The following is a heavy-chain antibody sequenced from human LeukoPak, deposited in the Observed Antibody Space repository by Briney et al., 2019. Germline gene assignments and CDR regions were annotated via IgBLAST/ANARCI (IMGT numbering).Heavy chain of an antibody. V-gene: IGHV3-48*02. CDR3: ATDQRYAFDY. CDR2: IRTNSEGA. CDR1: GVIFSDSP. D-gene: IGHD3-9*01. Sequence: PGGSLRLSCATSGVIFSDSPMNWVRQAPGQGLEWVSNIRTNSEGANLACYADAVKGRVTFSRDDAKNTLYLHMHSLRDDDTAVYYCATDQRYAFDYWGQGILVTVSS. J-gene: IGHJ4*02.